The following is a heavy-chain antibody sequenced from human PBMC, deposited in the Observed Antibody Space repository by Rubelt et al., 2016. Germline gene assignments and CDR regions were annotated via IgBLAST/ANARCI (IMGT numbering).Heavy chain of an antibody. Sequence: QVQLQQWGAGLLKPSETLSLTCAVYGGSFSGYYWSWIRQPPGKGLEWIGEINHSGSTNYNTSLKSRVTISVGTPKNQFSLKLGAGTAADTAVYYCARGRVGSSSWLGRDYYGMDVWGQGTTVTVSS. D-gene: IGHD6-13*01. J-gene: IGHJ6*02. CDR3: ARGRVGSSSWLGRDYYGMDV. CDR2: INHSGST. CDR1: GGSFSGYY. V-gene: IGHV4-34*01.